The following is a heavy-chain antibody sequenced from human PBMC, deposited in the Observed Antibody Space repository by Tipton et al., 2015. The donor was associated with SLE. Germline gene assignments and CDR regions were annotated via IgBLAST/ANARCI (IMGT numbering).Heavy chain of an antibody. J-gene: IGHJ3*01. V-gene: IGHV3-74*01. Sequence: PRLSCAASGFTFSSYWMHWVRQAPGKGLVWVSRINSDGSSTSYADSVKGRFTISRDNSKNTLYLQMNSLRAEDTALYYCGRDPLWVPVYAAAFDLWGQGTMVTVSS. CDR1: GFTFSSYW. CDR2: INSDGSST. D-gene: IGHD2-8*01. CDR3: GRDPLWVPVYAAAFDL.